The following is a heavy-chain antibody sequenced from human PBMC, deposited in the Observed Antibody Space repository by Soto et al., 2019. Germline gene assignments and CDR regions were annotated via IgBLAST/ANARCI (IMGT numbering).Heavy chain of an antibody. CDR1: GGSFSGPD. CDR3: ARGIAMMVVVERDAPDKYYLDS. CDR2: INHSGRT. D-gene: IGHD3-22*01. J-gene: IGHJ4*02. Sequence: SETLSLTCAVYGGSFSGPDWCWIRQPPGKGLELVGEINHSGRTNYNSSPKRQVTISVATSKNQFSLKLNSVTAADTAVYYCARGIAMMVVVERDAPDKYYLDSWGQGTIVTVS. V-gene: IGHV4-34*01.